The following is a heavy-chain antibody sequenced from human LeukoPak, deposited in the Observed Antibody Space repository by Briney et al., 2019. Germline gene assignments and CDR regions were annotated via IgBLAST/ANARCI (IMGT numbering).Heavy chain of an antibody. D-gene: IGHD1-26*01. CDR3: ARRVGATTLGLAWFDP. Sequence: SETLSLTCTVSGGSISSYYWSWIRQPPGKGLEWIGYIYYSGSTNYNPSLKSRVTISVDTSKNQFSLKLSSVTAADTAVYYCARRVGATTLGLAWFDPWGQGTLVTVSS. V-gene: IGHV4-59*01. CDR1: GGSISSYY. CDR2: IYYSGST. J-gene: IGHJ5*02.